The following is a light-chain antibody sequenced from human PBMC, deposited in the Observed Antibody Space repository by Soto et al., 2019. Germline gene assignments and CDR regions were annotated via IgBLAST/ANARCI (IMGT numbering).Light chain of an antibody. Sequence: QSALTQPASVSGSPGQSITISCIGTSSDVGGYDLVSWYQQHPGTAPRLIIYEDLRRPSGIDSRFSGSKAGNTASLTISGLRAEYEGNYHCCSYAGNRIFVFGGGTKLTVL. CDR1: SSDVGGYDL. V-gene: IGLV2-23*01. J-gene: IGLJ3*02. CDR3: CSYAGNRIFV. CDR2: EDL.